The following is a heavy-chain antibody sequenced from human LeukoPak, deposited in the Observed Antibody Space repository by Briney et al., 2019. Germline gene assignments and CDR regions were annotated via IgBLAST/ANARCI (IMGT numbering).Heavy chain of an antibody. D-gene: IGHD6-13*01. V-gene: IGHV4-59*08. J-gene: IGHJ3*02. Sequence: PSETLSLTCTVSGGSIRSYCWSWIRQPPGKGLEWIGYMYYSGSSNYNPSPKSRVTIVVDTSKNRFSLNLSSVTAADTAVYYCARHIGSSWLDAFDIWGQGTMVTVSS. CDR2: MYYSGSS. CDR3: ARHIGSSWLDAFDI. CDR1: GGSIRSYC.